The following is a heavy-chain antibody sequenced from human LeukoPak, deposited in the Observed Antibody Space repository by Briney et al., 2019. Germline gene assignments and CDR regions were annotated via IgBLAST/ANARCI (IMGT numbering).Heavy chain of an antibody. CDR2: IYYSGST. J-gene: IGHJ4*02. CDR3: ARDRSGGGSCYLDY. D-gene: IGHD2-15*01. CDR1: GASISSYY. Sequence: SETLSLTCSVSGASISSYYWSWIRQPPGKGLEWIGYIYYSGSTNYNPSLRSRVTISVDTSKIQFSLKLSSMTAADTAVYYCARDRSGGGSCYLDYWGQGTLVTVSS. V-gene: IGHV4-59*12.